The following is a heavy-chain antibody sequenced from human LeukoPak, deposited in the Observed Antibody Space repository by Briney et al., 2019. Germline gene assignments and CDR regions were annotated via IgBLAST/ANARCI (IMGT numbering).Heavy chain of an antibody. J-gene: IGHJ4*02. CDR2: IIPIFGTA. D-gene: IGHD3-3*01. CDR1: GGTFSSYA. Sequence: SVKVSCKASGGTFSSYAISWVRQAPGQGLEWMGGIIPIFGTANYAQKFQGRVTITADESTSTAYMELSSLRSEDTAVYYCARGERKYDFWSPYRGQGALVTVSS. CDR3: ARGERKYDFWSPY. V-gene: IGHV1-69*13.